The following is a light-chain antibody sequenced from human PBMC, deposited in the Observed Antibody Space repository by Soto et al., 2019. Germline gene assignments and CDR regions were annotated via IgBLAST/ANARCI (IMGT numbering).Light chain of an antibody. CDR3: SSYTSSSTLDVV. J-gene: IGLJ2*01. CDR2: DVS. V-gene: IGLV2-14*01. CDR1: SSVVGGYNY. Sequence: QSALTQPASVSGSPGQSITISCTGTSSVVGGYNYVSWYQQHPGKAPKRMIYDVSIRPSGVSNRFSGSKSGNTASLTISGLQAEDEADYYCSSYTSSSTLDVVFGGGTKLTVL.